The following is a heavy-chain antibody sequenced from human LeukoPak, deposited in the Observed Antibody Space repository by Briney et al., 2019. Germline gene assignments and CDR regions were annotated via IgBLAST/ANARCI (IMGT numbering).Heavy chain of an antibody. V-gene: IGHV3-23*01. J-gene: IGHJ4*02. CDR2: ISDSGDST. CDR1: GFTFNNYA. CDR3: ARFNSYSTDWFLDY. Sequence: GGSLRLSCAASGFTFNNYAMSWVRQAPGKGLEWVSTISDSGDSTYYADSVKGRFTVSRDNSKNTLYLQMNSLRAGDTAVYYCARFNSYSTDWFLDYWGQGTLVTVSS. D-gene: IGHD3-9*01.